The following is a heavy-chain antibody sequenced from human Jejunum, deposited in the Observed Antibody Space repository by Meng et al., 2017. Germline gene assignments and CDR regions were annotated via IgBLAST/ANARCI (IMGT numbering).Heavy chain of an antibody. J-gene: IGHJ6*02. CDR2: INTDGSST. Sequence: GESLKISCAASGFTFSSYWMHWVRQAPGKGLVWVARINTDGSSTSYADSVKGRFTISRDNAKNNLDLQMNSLRAEDTAVYYCVRDSYVTDIYYGMDVWGQGTTVTVSS. V-gene: IGHV3-74*01. CDR1: GFTFSSYW. CDR3: VRDSYVTDIYYGMDV. D-gene: IGHD3-16*01.